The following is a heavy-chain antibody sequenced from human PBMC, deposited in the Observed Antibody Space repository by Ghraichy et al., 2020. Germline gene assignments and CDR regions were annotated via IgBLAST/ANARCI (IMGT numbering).Heavy chain of an antibody. V-gene: IGHV4-34*01. CDR3: ASLTAAAAPGAFDI. CDR2: INHSGST. J-gene: IGHJ3*02. D-gene: IGHD6-13*01. Sequence: SETLSLTCAVYGGSFSGYYWSWIRQPPGKGLEWIGEINHSGSTNYNPSLKSRVTISVDTSKNQFSLKLSSVTAADTAVYYCASLTAAAAPGAFDIWGQGTMFTVSS. CDR1: GGSFSGYY.